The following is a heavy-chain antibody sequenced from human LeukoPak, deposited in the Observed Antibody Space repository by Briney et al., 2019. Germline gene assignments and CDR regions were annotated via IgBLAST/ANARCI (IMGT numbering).Heavy chain of an antibody. Sequence: PSQTLSLTCTVSGGSISSGSYYWSWIRQPAGKGLEWIGRIYTSGSTNYNPSLKSRVTISVDTSKNQFSLKLSSVTAADTAVYYCARDARLRGIDYWGQGTLVTVSS. CDR1: GGSISSGSYY. CDR3: ARDARLRGIDY. V-gene: IGHV4-61*02. J-gene: IGHJ4*02. D-gene: IGHD5-12*01. CDR2: IYTSGST.